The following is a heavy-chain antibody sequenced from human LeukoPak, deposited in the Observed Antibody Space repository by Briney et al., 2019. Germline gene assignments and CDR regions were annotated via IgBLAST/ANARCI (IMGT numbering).Heavy chain of an antibody. CDR2: INPNSGGT. CDR1: GYTFTGYY. CDR3: ARPSKYSSGWYYFDY. D-gene: IGHD6-19*01. V-gene: IGHV1-2*02. J-gene: IGHJ4*02. Sequence: ASVNVSCKASGYTFTGYYMHWVRQAPGQGLEWMGWINPNSGGTNYAQKFQGRVTMTRDTSISTAYTELSRLRSDDTAVYYCARPSKYSSGWYYFDYWGQGTLVTVSS.